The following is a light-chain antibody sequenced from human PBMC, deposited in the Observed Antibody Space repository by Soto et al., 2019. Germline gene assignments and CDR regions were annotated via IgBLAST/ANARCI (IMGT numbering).Light chain of an antibody. V-gene: IGKV1-33*01. CDR2: DAS. CDR1: QDISKY. Sequence: DIQMTQSPSSLSASVGDRVTITCQASQDISKYLNWYQQKPGKAPKLLIKDASNLQTGVPSRFSGSGSGTDFTLTISSLQPEDIATYDCQQFDNLPSITFGQGTRLEIK. CDR3: QQFDNLPSIT. J-gene: IGKJ5*01.